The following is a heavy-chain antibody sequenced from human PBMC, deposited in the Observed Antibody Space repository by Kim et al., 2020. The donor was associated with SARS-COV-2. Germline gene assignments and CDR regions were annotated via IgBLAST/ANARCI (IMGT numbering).Heavy chain of an antibody. CDR1: GFTFSDYA. CDR2: IGSSGGTT. Sequence: GGSLRLSCAGSGFTFSDYAMSWVRQAPGKGLEWVSGIGSSGGTTYYADSVKGRFTISRDNSKNTLYLLMNSLRAEDTAVYYCARLCGADCYVPRDYCGQGTLVTVSS. J-gene: IGHJ4*02. V-gene: IGHV3-23*01. D-gene: IGHD2-21*02. CDR3: ARLCGADCYVPRDY.